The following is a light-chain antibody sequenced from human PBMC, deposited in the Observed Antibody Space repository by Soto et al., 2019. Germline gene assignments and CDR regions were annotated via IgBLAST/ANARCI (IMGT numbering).Light chain of an antibody. CDR3: QQYHNSPWA. J-gene: IGKJ1*01. CDR2: QAS. CDR1: QSISLW. V-gene: IGKV1-5*03. Sequence: DLQMTQSPSTLSASVGDRVTITCRASQSISLWLAWYQQKPGKAPKLLIYQASTLESGVPSRFSGSGSRTEFTLTISSLQPDDFATYYCQQYHNSPWAFGQGTKVEIK.